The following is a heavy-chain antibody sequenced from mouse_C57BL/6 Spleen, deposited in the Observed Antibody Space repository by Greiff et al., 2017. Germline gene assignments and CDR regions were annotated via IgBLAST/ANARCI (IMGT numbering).Heavy chain of an antibody. V-gene: IGHV1-72*01. CDR2: IDPNSGGT. D-gene: IGHD2-1*01. CDR1: GYTFTSYW. J-gene: IGHJ4*01. Sequence: VQLQQPGAELVKPGASVKLSCTASGYTFTSYWMHWVKQRPGRGLEWIGRIDPNSGGTKYNEKFKSKATLTVDKPSSTAYMQLSSLTSEDSAVYYCARVEGYYGNYGGSAMDYWGQGTSVTVSS. CDR3: ARVEGYYGNYGGSAMDY.